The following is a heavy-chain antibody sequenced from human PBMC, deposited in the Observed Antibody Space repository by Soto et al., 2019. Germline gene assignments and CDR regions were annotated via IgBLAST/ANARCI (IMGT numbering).Heavy chain of an antibody. CDR3: ARQSGSYGLYFYGLDV. V-gene: IGHV4-39*01. Sequence: SLTCTVSGGSISSSSFYWGWIRQPPGKGLQWIGAINYSGSTYYNPSLKSRVTISVDTSKSQFSLDLSSVTAADTALYFCARQSGSYGLYFYGLDVWGQGTTVTVSS. J-gene: IGHJ6*02. D-gene: IGHD1-26*01. CDR1: GGSISSSSFY. CDR2: INYSGST.